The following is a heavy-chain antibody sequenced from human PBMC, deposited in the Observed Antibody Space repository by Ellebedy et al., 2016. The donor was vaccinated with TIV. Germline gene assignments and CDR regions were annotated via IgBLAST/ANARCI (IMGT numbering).Heavy chain of an antibody. V-gene: IGHV3-23*01. D-gene: IGHD6-13*01. CDR2: ISGDGATT. CDR3: VKGVVPRWYQFDY. J-gene: IGHJ4*02. Sequence: PGGSLRLSCAASEFTFSSYALSRVRQAPGKGLEWVSVISGDGATTYSADSVKGRLTISRDNSQNTVYLQINSLRAEDTAVYYCVKGVVPRWYQFDYWGQGTLVTVSS. CDR1: EFTFSSYA.